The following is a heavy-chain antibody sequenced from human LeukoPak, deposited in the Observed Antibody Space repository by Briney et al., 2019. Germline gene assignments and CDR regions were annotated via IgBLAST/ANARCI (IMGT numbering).Heavy chain of an antibody. CDR2: MNPNSGNT. V-gene: IGHV1-8*01. Sequence: ASVKVSCKASGYTFTSYDINWVRQATGQGLEWMGWMNPNSGNTGYAQKFQGRVTMTRNTSISTAYMELSSLRSEDTAVYYCATLRRSNGVLDDWGQGTLVTVSS. CDR1: GYTFTSYD. J-gene: IGHJ4*02. CDR3: ATLRRSNGVLDD. D-gene: IGHD2-8*01.